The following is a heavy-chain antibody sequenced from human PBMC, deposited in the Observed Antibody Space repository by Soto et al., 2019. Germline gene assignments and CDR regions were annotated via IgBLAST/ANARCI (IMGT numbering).Heavy chain of an antibody. CDR3: ASSVAIVAAYYYYGMDV. V-gene: IGHV4-59*01. Sequence: QVQLQESGPGLVKPSETLSLTCTVSGGSISSYYWSWIRQPPGKGLEWIGYIYYSGNTNYNPSLKRRVTISVDPSKNQFSLKLSSVTAADTAVYYCASSVAIVAAYYYYGMDVWGQGTTVTVSS. J-gene: IGHJ6*02. CDR2: IYYSGNT. CDR1: GGSISSYY. D-gene: IGHD5-12*01.